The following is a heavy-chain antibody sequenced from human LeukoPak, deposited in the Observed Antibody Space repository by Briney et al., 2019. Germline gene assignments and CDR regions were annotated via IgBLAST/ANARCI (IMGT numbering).Heavy chain of an antibody. Sequence: ASVKVSCKASGYTFTSYDINWVRQAIGQGLEWMGWMNPNSGNTGYAQKFQGRVTITRNTSISTAYMELSSLRSEDTAVYYCAREAAAGASDYWGQGTLVTVSS. J-gene: IGHJ4*02. CDR1: GYTFTSYD. CDR2: MNPNSGNT. V-gene: IGHV1-8*03. D-gene: IGHD6-13*01. CDR3: AREAAAGASDY.